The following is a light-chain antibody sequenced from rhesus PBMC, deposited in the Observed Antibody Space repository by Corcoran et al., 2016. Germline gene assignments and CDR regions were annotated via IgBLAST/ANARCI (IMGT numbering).Light chain of an antibody. Sequence: DIVLTQSPASLAVSLGQRATITCRASESVRVFGINLIHWYQQKPGQPPKVLLYQTSKKDTGVPARVRGSGSGTDFTLTINPVEPDDASDYYCLQSKNFPTFGQGTKVEIK. J-gene: IGKJ1*01. V-gene: IGKV7-13*01. CDR3: LQSKNFPT. CDR2: QTS. CDR1: ESVRVFGINL.